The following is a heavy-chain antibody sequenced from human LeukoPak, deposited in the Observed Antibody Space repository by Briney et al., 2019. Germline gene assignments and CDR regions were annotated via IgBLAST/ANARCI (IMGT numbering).Heavy chain of an antibody. J-gene: IGHJ6*04. V-gene: IGHV3-33*01. CDR2: IWYDGSNK. CDR3: ARIAAAAQSYYYYGMDV. CDR1: GFTFSSYG. D-gene: IGHD6-13*01. Sequence: GGSLRLSCAASGFTFSSYGMHWVRQAPGKGLERVAVIWYDGSNKYYADSVKGRFTISRDNSKNTLYLQMNSLRAEDTAVYYCARIAAAAQSYYYYGMDVWGKGTTVTVSS.